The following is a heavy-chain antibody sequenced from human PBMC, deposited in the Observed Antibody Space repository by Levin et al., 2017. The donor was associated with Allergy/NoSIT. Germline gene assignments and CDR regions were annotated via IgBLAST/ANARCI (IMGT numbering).Heavy chain of an antibody. CDR3: AKGRGAYAVVPAD. J-gene: IGHJ4*02. Sequence: PGGSLRLSCAASGCTFSSYGMTWVRQAPGKGLEWVSAIFGSGDSTYYADSVKGRFTISRDNSKNTVYLQMSSLSAEDMAVYYCAKGRGAYAVVPADWGQGTLVTVSS. D-gene: IGHD2-2*01. CDR2: IFGSGDST. V-gene: IGHV3-23*01. CDR1: GCTFSSYG.